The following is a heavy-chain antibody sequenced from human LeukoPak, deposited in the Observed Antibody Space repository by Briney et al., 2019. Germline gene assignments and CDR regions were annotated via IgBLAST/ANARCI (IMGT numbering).Heavy chain of an antibody. V-gene: IGHV3-7*01. Sequence: PGGSLRLSCAASGFTFSSYWMSWVRQAPGKGLEWVANIKQDGSEKYYVDSVKGRFTISRDNAKNSLYLQMNSLRAEDTAVYYCARQRWSWYFYMDVWGKGTTVTISS. CDR2: IKQDGSEK. J-gene: IGHJ6*03. CDR1: GFTFSSYW. CDR3: ARQRWSWYFYMDV. D-gene: IGHD2-15*01.